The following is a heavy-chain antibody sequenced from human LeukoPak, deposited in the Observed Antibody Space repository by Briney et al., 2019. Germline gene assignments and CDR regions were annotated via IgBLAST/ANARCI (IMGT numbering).Heavy chain of an antibody. V-gene: IGHV3-30*03. J-gene: IGHJ4*02. CDR2: ISYDGSNK. CDR3: ARSPSGSSCDY. CDR1: GFTFSSYS. Sequence: GGSLRLSCAASGFTFSSYSMNWVRQAPGKGLEWVAVISYDGSNKYYADSVKGRFTISRDNSKNTLYLQMNSLRAEDTAVYYCARSPSGSSCDYWGQGTLVTVSS. D-gene: IGHD7-27*01.